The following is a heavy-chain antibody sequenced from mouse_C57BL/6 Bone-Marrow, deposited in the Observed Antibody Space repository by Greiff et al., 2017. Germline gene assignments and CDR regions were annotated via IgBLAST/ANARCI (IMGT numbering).Heavy chain of an antibody. J-gene: IGHJ3*01. D-gene: IGHD2-12*01. V-gene: IGHV1-7*01. CDR2: INPSSGYT. CDR1: GYTFTSYW. Sequence: VQRVESGAELAKPGASVKLSCKASGYTFTSYWMHWVKQRPGQGLEWIGYINPSSGYTKYNQKFKDKATLTADKSSSTAYMQLSSLTYEDSAVYYCARLRQGAWFAYWGQGTLVTVSA. CDR3: ARLRQGAWFAY.